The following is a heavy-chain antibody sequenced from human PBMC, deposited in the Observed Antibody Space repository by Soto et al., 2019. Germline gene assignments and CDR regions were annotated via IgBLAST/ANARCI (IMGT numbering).Heavy chain of an antibody. Sequence: VQLVESGGDVVQPGRSLRLSCVASGFTFSTYGMHWVRQAPGKGLEWVAVIWYDGSRKDYADSVKGRFTISRDNSKNTLHLQMISLRAEDTAVYYCARALSGSYDALDIWGQGTVVTVSS. V-gene: IGHV3-33*01. CDR3: ARALSGSYDALDI. CDR2: IWYDGSRK. CDR1: GFTFSTYG. D-gene: IGHD1-26*01. J-gene: IGHJ3*02.